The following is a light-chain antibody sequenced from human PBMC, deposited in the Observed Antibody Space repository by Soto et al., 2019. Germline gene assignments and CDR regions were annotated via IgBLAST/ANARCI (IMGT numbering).Light chain of an antibody. V-gene: IGKV1-5*01. CDR2: DAS. CDR3: QQYNSYST. Sequence: DVQMTQSPSTLSASGGDRVTITCRASQSVSTWLAWYQQKPGKAPKALIYDASSLESGVPSRFSGSGSGTEFTLTISSLQPDDFATYYCQQYNSYSTFGQGTKVEIK. CDR1: QSVSTW. J-gene: IGKJ1*01.